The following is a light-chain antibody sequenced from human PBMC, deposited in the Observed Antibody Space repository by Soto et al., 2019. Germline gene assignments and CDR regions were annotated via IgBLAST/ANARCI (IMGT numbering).Light chain of an antibody. V-gene: IGKV3-15*01. CDR1: QDVYSN. J-gene: IGKJ4*01. CDR3: QQFYTWPVT. Sequence: IVMTQSPATLSVSPGERVTLSCSASQDVYSNLAWYQHKPGQAPRLLISGASTGATGIPARFSGSGSGTEFTLTINGLQSEDFAVYYCQQFYTWPVTFGGGTKVDIK. CDR2: GAS.